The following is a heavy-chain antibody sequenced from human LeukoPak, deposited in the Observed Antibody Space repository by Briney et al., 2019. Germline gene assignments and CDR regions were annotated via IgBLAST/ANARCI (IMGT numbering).Heavy chain of an antibody. CDR2: IIPIFGTA. CDR1: GGTFSSYA. V-gene: IGHV1-69*05. J-gene: IGHJ5*02. CDR3: ARRMGSSWYPNWFDP. D-gene: IGHD6-13*01. Sequence: SVKVSCKASGGTFSSYAISWVRQAPGQGLERMGGIIPIFGTANYAQKFQGRVTITTDESTSTAYMELSSLRSEDTAVYYCARRMGSSWYPNWFDPWGQGTLVTVSS.